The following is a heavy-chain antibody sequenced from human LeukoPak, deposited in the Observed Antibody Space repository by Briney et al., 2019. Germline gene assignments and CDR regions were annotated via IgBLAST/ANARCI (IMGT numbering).Heavy chain of an antibody. CDR3: AREKFDY. CDR2: IKQDGSEK. V-gene: IGHV3-7*03. Sequence: GGSLRLSCVASGFPFSSYWMTWVRQAPGKGLEWVANIKQDGSEKSYVDSMKGRFTISRDNAKNSLYLQMNSLRVEDTAVYYCAREKFDYWGQGTLVTVSS. CDR1: GFPFSSYW. J-gene: IGHJ4*02.